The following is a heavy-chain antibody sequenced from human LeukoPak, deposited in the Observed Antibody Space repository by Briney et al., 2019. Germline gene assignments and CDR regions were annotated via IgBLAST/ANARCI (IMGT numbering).Heavy chain of an antibody. CDR2: DRYSGST. J-gene: IGHJ3*01. Sequence: KPSETLSLTCSVSGGSISGGSISGYHWSWIRQPPGKGLEWIGSDRYSGSTYYNPSLKSRVTISVDTSKNQFSLKLSSVTAPDTALYYCVRHRGSGTYYDAIDLWGQGTMVTVSS. V-gene: IGHV4-39*01. CDR3: VRHRGSGTYYDAIDL. CDR1: GGSISGGSISGYH. D-gene: IGHD1-26*01.